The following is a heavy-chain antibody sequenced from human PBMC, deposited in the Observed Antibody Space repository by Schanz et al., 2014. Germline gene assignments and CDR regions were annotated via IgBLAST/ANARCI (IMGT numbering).Heavy chain of an antibody. Sequence: QLQLQESGPGLVNPSETLSLTCTVSGGSISSIGFYWGWIRQPPGKGLEWIGRMYYSGSTYYNPTLNSRIPIPGTTPKTLSSLEVRFVTAAETAVYYCARLSAIFGVVTTYYFDYWGQGTLVTVSS. V-gene: IGHV4-39*02. CDR2: MYYSGST. J-gene: IGHJ4*02. CDR3: ARLSAIFGVVTTYYFDY. D-gene: IGHD3-3*01. CDR1: GGSISSIGFY.